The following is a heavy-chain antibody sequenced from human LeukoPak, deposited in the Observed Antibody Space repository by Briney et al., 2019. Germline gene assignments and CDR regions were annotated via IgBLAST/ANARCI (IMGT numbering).Heavy chain of an antibody. D-gene: IGHD3-3*01. Sequence: ASVKVSCKASGYTFTNYYMHWVRQAPGQGPEWMGIVNPYGGSTTYAQKFQARVTMTRDTSTSTVYMELSSLRSEDTAVYYCARDRSVYTRDAFDIWGQGTMVTVSP. CDR3: ARDRSVYTRDAFDI. CDR1: GYTFTNYY. V-gene: IGHV1-46*01. CDR2: VNPYGGST. J-gene: IGHJ3*02.